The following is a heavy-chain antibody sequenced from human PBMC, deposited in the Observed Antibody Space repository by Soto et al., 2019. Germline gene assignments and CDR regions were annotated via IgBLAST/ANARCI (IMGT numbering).Heavy chain of an antibody. CDR3: TRPFYDFWSGSPETFDI. CDR1: GFTFSGSA. V-gene: IGHV3-73*01. J-gene: IGHJ3*02. Sequence: RGSLIVSCAASGFTFSGSAMHWVRQASGKGLEWVGRIRSKANSYATAYAASVKGRFTISRDDSKNTAYLQMNSLKTEDTAVYYCTRPFYDFWSGSPETFDIWGPGTMVTVS. CDR2: IRSKANSYAT. D-gene: IGHD3-3*01.